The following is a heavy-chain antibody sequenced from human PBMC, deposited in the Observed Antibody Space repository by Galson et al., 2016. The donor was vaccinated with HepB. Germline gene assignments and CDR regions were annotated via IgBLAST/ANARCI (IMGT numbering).Heavy chain of an antibody. CDR2: IDWDDDK. J-gene: IGHJ4*02. V-gene: IGHV2-70*11. D-gene: IGHD6-19*01. CDR3: ARARQGGSGWYILGY. CDR1: GFSLSTSGMS. Sequence: PALVKPTQTLTLTCTLSGFSLSTSGMSVSWIRQPPGQALEWLARIDWDDDKYYRKSLKTRLTVSKDTSKNQVVLTMTNMDPVDTATYYCARARQGGSGWYILGYWGQGTLVTVSS.